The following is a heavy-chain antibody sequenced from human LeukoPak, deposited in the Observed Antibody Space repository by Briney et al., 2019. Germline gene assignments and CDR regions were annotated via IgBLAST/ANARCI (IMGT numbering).Heavy chain of an antibody. CDR1: GDSIGSYY. D-gene: IGHD1-7*01. Sequence: PSETLSLTCTVSGDSIGSYYWNWIRQPPGKGLEWIGYIYYSGSTNYNPSLKSRVTISVDTSKNQFSLKLSSVTAADTAVYYCARDRSSENYRYFDYWGQGTLVTVSS. CDR2: IYYSGST. V-gene: IGHV4-59*01. J-gene: IGHJ4*02. CDR3: ARDRSSENYRYFDY.